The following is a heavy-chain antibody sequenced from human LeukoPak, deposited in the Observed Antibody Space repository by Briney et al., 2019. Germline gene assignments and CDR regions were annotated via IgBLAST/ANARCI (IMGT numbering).Heavy chain of an antibody. CDR3: ASTEGYASSGYSDY. Sequence: SVKVSCKASGYTFTSYYMHWVRQAPGQGLEWMGGIIPIFGTANYAQKFQGRVTITADKSTSTAYMGLSSLRSEDPAVYYCASTEGYASSGYSDYWGQGTLVTVSS. CDR1: GYTFTSYY. V-gene: IGHV1-69*06. D-gene: IGHD3-22*01. CDR2: IIPIFGTA. J-gene: IGHJ4*02.